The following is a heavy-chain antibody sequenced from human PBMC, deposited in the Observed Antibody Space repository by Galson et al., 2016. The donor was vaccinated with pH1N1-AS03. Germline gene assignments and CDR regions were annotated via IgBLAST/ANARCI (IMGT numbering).Heavy chain of an antibody. J-gene: IGHJ4*02. CDR3: AKCSGYCSDATCYRFDR. CDR2: IIGSGENT. CDR1: EFSFSRFA. Sequence: SLRLSCAASEFSFSRFAMAWVRQAPGKGLEWVSSIIGSGENTWYAESAKGRLTISRDNSKDTLYLQLNSLRAEDTALYYCAKCSGYCSDATCYRFDRWGQGTLVTVSS. D-gene: IGHD2-15*01. V-gene: IGHV3-23*01.